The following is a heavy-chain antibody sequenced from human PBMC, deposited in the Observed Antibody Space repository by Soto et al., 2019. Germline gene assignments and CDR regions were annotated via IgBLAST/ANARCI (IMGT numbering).Heavy chain of an antibody. CDR2: INPNSGAT. D-gene: IGHD3-22*01. CDR3: AREFYYDSSGYSNWFDP. V-gene: IGHV1-2*02. CDR1: GYSFTGYY. J-gene: IGHJ5*02. Sequence: GASVKVSCKTSGYSFTGYYIHWVRQAPGQGLEWMGWINPNSGATNYAQKFQGRVTMTGDTSISTAYMELKRLRSDDTAVYYCAREFYYDSSGYSNWFDPWGQGTLVTVSS.